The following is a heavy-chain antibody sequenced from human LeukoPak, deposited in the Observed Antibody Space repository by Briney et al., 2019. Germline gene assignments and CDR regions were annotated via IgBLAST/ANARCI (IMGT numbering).Heavy chain of an antibody. V-gene: IGHV4-31*03. D-gene: IGHD3-22*01. Sequence: TLSLTCTVSGGSISSGGYYWSWIRQHPGKGLEWIGYIYYSGSTYYNPSLKSRVTISVDTSKNQFSLKLSSVTAADTAVYYCARFDSYENNWFDPWGQGTLVTVSS. CDR3: ARFDSYENNWFDP. J-gene: IGHJ5*02. CDR2: IYYSGST. CDR1: GGSISSGGYY.